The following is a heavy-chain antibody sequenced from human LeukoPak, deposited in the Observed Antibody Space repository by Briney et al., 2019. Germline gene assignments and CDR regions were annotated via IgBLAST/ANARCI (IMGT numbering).Heavy chain of an antibody. V-gene: IGHV1-18*01. D-gene: IGHD3-9*01. Sequence: ASVKVSCKASGYTFNNYGISWVRQAPGQGLEWMGWVGPYNGDTNYAQKFRGRVTMSTDTSTGTAYMELRSLRFDDTAIYYCAKDWHILTGRNCFDPWGHGTLVTVSS. CDR2: VGPYNGDT. CDR1: GYTFNNYG. CDR3: AKDWHILTGRNCFDP. J-gene: IGHJ5*02.